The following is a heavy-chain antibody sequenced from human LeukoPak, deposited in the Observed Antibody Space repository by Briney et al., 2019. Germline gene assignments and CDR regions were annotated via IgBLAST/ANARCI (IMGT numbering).Heavy chain of an antibody. J-gene: IGHJ4*02. CDR1: GDSVSSYY. CDR3: ARAPIGSHLSY. CDR2: IYTSGGT. Sequence: SETLSLTCTVSGDSVSSYYWSWIRQPAGKGLEWIGRIYTSGGTNYNPSLTSRVTISLDTSRNQFSLKVTSLTAADTAVYYCARAPIGSHLSYWGPGTLVTVSS. D-gene: IGHD1-26*01. V-gene: IGHV4-4*07.